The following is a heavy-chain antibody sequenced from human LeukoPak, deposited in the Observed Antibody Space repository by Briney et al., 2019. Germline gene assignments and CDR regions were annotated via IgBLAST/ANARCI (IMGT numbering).Heavy chain of an antibody. CDR3: AREGYCSGGSCYGRFYY. D-gene: IGHD2-15*01. Sequence: GASVKVSCTASGGTFSSYAISWVRQAPGQGLEWMGGIIPIFGTANYAQKFQGRVTITTDESTSTAYMELSSLRSEDTAVYYCAREGYCSGGSCYGRFYYWGQGTLVTVCS. CDR2: IIPIFGTA. J-gene: IGHJ4*02. CDR1: GGTFSSYA. V-gene: IGHV1-69*05.